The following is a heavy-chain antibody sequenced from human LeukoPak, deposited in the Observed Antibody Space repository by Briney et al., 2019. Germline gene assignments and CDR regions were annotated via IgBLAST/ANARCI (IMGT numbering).Heavy chain of an antibody. V-gene: IGHV4-39*02. CDR1: GDSVNSSNFF. CDR2: FHYSGSN. D-gene: IGHD6-6*01. CDR3: ARHEYQVFPPANWFDP. J-gene: IGHJ5*02. Sequence: SETLSLTCTVSGDSVNSSNFFWGWIRQPPGKGLEWTGSFHYSGSNFYNPSLKSRLTISVDTSRNHFSLKLTSVTAADTAVYYCARHEYQVFPPANWFDPWGQGTLVTVSS.